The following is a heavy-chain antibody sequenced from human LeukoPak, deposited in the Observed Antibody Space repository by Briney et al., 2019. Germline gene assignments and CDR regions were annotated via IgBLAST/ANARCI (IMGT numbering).Heavy chain of an antibody. CDR1: GFTFDDYG. J-gene: IGHJ4*02. Sequence: PGGSLRLSCAASGFTFDDYGMSWVRQAPGKGLEWVSGINWNDGSTVYADSVKGRFTISRDNAKNSLYLQMNSLRAEDTALYYCAKDYTEGSEYYYGSGSYFYFDYWGQGTLVTVSS. CDR2: INWNDGST. D-gene: IGHD3-10*01. V-gene: IGHV3-20*04. CDR3: AKDYTEGSEYYYGSGSYFYFDY.